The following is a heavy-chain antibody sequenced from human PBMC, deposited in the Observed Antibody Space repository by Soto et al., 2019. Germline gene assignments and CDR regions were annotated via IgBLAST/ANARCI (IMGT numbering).Heavy chain of an antibody. V-gene: IGHV3-23*01. Sequence: QFLESGGGLGQPGGSLRLSCAASGFSFSTYAMIWVRQAPGKGLEWVSIISGSGDSTYYADSVKGRFAISRDNSKNTVYLQMKSLRVDDTAVYYCATSWQYCRSTCPVAFWGQGTLVTVSS. CDR3: ATSWQYCRSTCPVAF. D-gene: IGHD2-15*01. CDR2: ISGSGDST. J-gene: IGHJ4*02. CDR1: GFSFSTYA.